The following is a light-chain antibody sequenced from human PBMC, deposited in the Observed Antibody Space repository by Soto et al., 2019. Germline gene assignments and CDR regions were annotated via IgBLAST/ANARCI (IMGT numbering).Light chain of an antibody. CDR2: DAS. Sequence: EIVLTQSPATLSLSPGEIATLSCRASQSVSSYLAWYQHKPGQAPRLLIYDASNRATGIPARFSGSGSGTDFTLTISSLEPEDFAVYYCQQRSNWPSFGGGTKVEIK. CDR1: QSVSSY. V-gene: IGKV3-11*01. J-gene: IGKJ4*01. CDR3: QQRSNWPS.